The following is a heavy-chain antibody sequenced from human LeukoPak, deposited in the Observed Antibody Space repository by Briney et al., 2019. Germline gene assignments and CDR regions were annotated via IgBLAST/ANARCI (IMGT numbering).Heavy chain of an antibody. CDR2: IIPFFAVT. J-gene: IGHJ5*02. D-gene: IGHD2-2*01. Sequence: SVKVSCKTSGGTFSSYTISWVRQAPGQGLEWMGRIIPFFAVTDYAQNFQGRVTITADKTTSTAYMELRSLRSEDTAVYYCARTGYCSGTSCSDNWFDPWGQGTLVTVSS. CDR1: GGTFSSYT. V-gene: IGHV1-69*02. CDR3: ARTGYCSGTSCSDNWFDP.